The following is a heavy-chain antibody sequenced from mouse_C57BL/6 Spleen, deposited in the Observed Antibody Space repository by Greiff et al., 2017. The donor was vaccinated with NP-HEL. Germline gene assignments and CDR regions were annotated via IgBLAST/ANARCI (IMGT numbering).Heavy chain of an antibody. V-gene: IGHV1-72*01. D-gene: IGHD1-1*01. CDR1: GYTFTSYW. CDR3: ARYGGGPGVLRYFDY. CDR2: IDPNSGGT. Sequence: QVQLQQPGAELVKPGASVKLSCKASGYTFTSYWMHWVKQRPGRGVEWIGRIDPNSGGTKYNEKFKSKATLTVDKPSSTAYMQLSSLTSEDSAVYYCARYGGGPGVLRYFDYWGQGTTLTVSS. J-gene: IGHJ2*01.